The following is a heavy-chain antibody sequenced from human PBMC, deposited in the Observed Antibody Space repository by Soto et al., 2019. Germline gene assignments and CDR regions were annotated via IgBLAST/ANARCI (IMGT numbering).Heavy chain of an antibody. J-gene: IGHJ4*02. CDR2: ISYDGSNK. Sequence: QVQLVESGGGVVQPGRSLRLSCAASGFTFSSYAMHWVRQAPGKGLEWVAVISYDGSNKYYADSVKGRFTISRDNSKNTLYLQMNSLRAEDTAVYYCARFDSSGYFDYWGQGTLVIVST. V-gene: IGHV3-30-3*01. D-gene: IGHD3-22*01. CDR1: GFTFSSYA. CDR3: ARFDSSGYFDY.